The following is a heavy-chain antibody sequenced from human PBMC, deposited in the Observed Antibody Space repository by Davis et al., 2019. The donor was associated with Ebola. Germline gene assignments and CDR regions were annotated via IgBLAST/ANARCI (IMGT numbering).Heavy chain of an antibody. CDR2: IWYDGSNK. CDR3: ARGAAAQGWFDP. Sequence: GESLKISCAASGFTFNKYGMHWVRQAPGKGLEWVAVIWYDGSNKYYADSVKGRFTISRDNSKNTLYLQMNSLRAEDTGVYYCARGAAAQGWFDPWGQGTLVTVSS. CDR1: GFTFNKYG. J-gene: IGHJ5*02. D-gene: IGHD6-13*01. V-gene: IGHV3-33*01.